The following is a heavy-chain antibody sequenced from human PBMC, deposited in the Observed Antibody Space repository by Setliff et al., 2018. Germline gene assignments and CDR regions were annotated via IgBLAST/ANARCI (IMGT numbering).Heavy chain of an antibody. J-gene: IGHJ5*02. CDR1: GYTFTSYG. V-gene: IGHV1-3*01. Sequence: GASVKVSCKASGYTFTSYGVHWVRQAPGQRLEWMGWINAANGNTYYADSVKGRFTISRDNSKNTLYLQMNSLRAEDTAVYYCARGHTSMAPWGQGTLVTVSS. D-gene: IGHD5-18*01. CDR2: INAANGNT. CDR3: ARGHTSMAP.